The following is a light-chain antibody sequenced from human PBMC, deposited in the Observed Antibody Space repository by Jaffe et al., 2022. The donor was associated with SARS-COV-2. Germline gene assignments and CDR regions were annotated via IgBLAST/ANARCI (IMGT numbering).Light chain of an antibody. Sequence: EIVLTQSPATLSLSPGERATLSCRASQSVSSYLAWYQQKPGQAPRLLIYDASNRATGIPARFSGSGSGTDFTLTISSLEPEDFAVYYCQQRSNWLWGFGQGTKVEIK. J-gene: IGKJ1*01. CDR1: QSVSSY. CDR2: DAS. V-gene: IGKV3-11*01. CDR3: QQRSNWLWG.